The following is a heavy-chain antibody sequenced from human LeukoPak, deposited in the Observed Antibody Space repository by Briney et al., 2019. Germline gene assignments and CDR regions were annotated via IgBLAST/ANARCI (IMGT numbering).Heavy chain of an antibody. D-gene: IGHD6-6*01. Sequence: PSETLSLTCTVSGVSISTYYWNWIRQPPGKGLEWIGYIYHSGSTNYNPSLQSRVTISVDTSKNQFSLNLNSVTAADTVVYYCARGGAARLHFQNWGQGTLVTVSS. CDR1: GVSISTYY. CDR2: IYHSGST. CDR3: ARGGAARLHFQN. J-gene: IGHJ1*01. V-gene: IGHV4-59*01.